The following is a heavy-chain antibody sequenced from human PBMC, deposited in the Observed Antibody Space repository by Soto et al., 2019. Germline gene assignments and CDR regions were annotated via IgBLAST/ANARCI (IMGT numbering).Heavy chain of an antibody. CDR3: AMISGAFDY. J-gene: IGHJ4*02. CDR2: INHSGNT. Sequence: QVQLQESGPGLVRPSGTLSLTCGVSGGSISSNYYWSWVRQPPGKGLDWLGEINHSGNTNYNPSLKSRITLSVDNSKNPFSLKLSSVTAADTAVYYCAMISGAFDYWGQGTLVTVSS. V-gene: IGHV4-4*02. CDR1: GGSISSNYY. D-gene: IGHD1-26*01.